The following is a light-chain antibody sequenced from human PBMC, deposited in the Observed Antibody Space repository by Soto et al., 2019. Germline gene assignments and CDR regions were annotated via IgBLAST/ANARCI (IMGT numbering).Light chain of an antibody. CDR1: GSNVGTSY. J-gene: IGLJ3*02. Sequence: SVLTQPPSASGTPGQRVTISCSGSGSNVGTSYVYWYQQLPGTAPKLLIYANNQRPSGVPDRFSGSKSGTSASLAISGLRSEDEADYYCAAWDDSLSGRVFGGGTKLTVL. V-gene: IGLV1-47*01. CDR2: ANN. CDR3: AAWDDSLSGRV.